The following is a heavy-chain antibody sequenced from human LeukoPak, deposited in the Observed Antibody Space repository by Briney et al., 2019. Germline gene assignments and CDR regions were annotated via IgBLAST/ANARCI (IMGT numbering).Heavy chain of an antibody. CDR3: ARVRGDFETD. CDR2: RYYSGST. V-gene: IGHV4-59*01. Sequence: SETLSLTCSASGGSISSYYWTWIRQPPGKGLEWIGYRYYSGSTTYNPSLKSRVTISVATSKSQSSLKLISVTAADTAIYYCARVRGDFETDWGQGTLVTVSS. D-gene: IGHD3-16*01. CDR1: GGSISSYY. J-gene: IGHJ1*01.